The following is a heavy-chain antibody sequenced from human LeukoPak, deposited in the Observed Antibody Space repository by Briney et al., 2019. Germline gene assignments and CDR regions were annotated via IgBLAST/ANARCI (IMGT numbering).Heavy chain of an antibody. J-gene: IGHJ5*02. CDR2: IYYSGST. CDR1: GGSISSSSYY. CDR3: ARRAVTTRGDDWFDP. D-gene: IGHD4-11*01. Sequence: PSETLSLTCTVSGGSISSSSYYWGWIRQPPGKGLEWIGSIYYSGSTYYNPSLKSRVTISVDTSKNQFSLKLSSVTAADTAVYYCARRAVTTRGDDWFDPWGQGTLVTVSS. V-gene: IGHV4-39*01.